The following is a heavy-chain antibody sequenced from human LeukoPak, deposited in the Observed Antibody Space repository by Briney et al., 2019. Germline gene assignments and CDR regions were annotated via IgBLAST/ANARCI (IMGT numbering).Heavy chain of an antibody. V-gene: IGHV4-59*01. CDR2: IYYRGST. J-gene: IGHJ2*01. CDR3: ARDPPAPNWYFDF. CDR1: DGSISSYY. Sequence: SETLSLTCSVSDGSISSYYWNWIRQPPGKGLEWIGYIYYRGSTKYNPSLKSRVTISVDTSKNQFSLKLSSVTAADTAVYYCARDPPAPNWYFDFWGGGTLVSVSS.